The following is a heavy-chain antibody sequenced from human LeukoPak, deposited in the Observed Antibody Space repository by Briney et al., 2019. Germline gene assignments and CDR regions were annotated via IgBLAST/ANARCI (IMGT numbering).Heavy chain of an antibody. V-gene: IGHV1-18*04. CDR1: GYTFTGYF. CDR3: ARDTPHLHYDYVWGSYRYTLDY. J-gene: IGHJ4*02. D-gene: IGHD3-16*02. Sequence: ASVKVSCKASGYTFTGYFIHWVRQAPGQGLEWMGWISAYNGNTNYAQKLQGRVTMTTDTSTSTAYMELRSLRSDDTAVYYCARDTPHLHYDYVWGSYRYTLDYWGQGTLVTVSS. CDR2: ISAYNGNT.